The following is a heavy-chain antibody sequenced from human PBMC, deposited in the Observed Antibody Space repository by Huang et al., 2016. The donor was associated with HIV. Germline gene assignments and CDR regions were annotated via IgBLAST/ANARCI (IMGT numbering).Heavy chain of an antibody. J-gene: IGHJ4*02. D-gene: IGHD6-13*01. CDR3: ARGYSSSWLYN. V-gene: IGHV3-48*01. CDR2: ISETGSVI. CDR1: GFSFSSCN. Sequence: EEQLVESGGGLVQPGGSLRLSCAASGFSFSSCNMNWVRQAPGKGLEWLSYISETGSVITYAGSVKGRFTVSRDNAKNSLYLQMDRLRAEDTAVYYCARGYSSSWLYNWGQGTLVTVSS.